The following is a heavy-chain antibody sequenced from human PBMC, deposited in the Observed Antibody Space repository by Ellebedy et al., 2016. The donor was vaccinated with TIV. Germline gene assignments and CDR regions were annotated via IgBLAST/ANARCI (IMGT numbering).Heavy chain of an antibody. J-gene: IGHJ5*01. Sequence: GESLKISCAASGFSFRSYWMSWVRQVPGKGLEWVANIRDDSEKYYVDSVEGRFTISRDNSKNSLYLQMHSLRVEDTAVYYCARRGSYGDYAVQINNWFDSWGQGTLVTVSS. CDR3: ARRGSYGDYAVQINNWFDS. CDR2: IRDDSEK. V-gene: IGHV3-7*01. D-gene: IGHD4-17*01. CDR1: GFSFRSYW.